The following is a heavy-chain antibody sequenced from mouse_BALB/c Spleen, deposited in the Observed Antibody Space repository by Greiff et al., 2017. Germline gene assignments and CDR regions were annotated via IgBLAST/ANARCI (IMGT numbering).Heavy chain of an antibody. CDR3: ARGGPYYFDY. CDR2: ISDGGSYT. CDR1: GFTFSDYY. J-gene: IGHJ2*01. V-gene: IGHV5-4*02. D-gene: IGHD3-3*01. Sequence: DVKLVESGGGLVKPGGSLKLSCAASGFTFSDYYMYWVRKTPEKRLEWVATISDGGSYTYYPDSVKGRFTISRDNAKNNLYLQMSSLKSEDTAMYYCARGGPYYFDYWGQGTTLTVSS.